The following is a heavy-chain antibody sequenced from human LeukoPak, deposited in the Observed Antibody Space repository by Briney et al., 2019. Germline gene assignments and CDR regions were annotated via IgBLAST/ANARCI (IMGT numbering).Heavy chain of an antibody. CDR3: ASLGATVSTNAFDI. J-gene: IGHJ3*02. V-gene: IGHV4-59*11. CDR2: IYYTGTT. CDR1: GGSISNHY. Sequence: SETLSLTCSVSGGSISNHYWSWIRQPPGKGLEWIGYIYYTGTTNYNPSLKSRVTISVDTSKNQLSLKLSSVTAADTAVYYCASLGATVSTNAFDIWGQGTMVTVSS. D-gene: IGHD5/OR15-5a*01.